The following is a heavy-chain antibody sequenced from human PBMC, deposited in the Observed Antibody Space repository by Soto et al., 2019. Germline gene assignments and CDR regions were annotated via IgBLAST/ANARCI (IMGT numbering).Heavy chain of an antibody. Sequence: EMQLVESGGGLVQPGMSLRLSCAASGFTFDDYAMYWVRQVPGKGLEWVSGISWNSGRISYADSVKGRFTISRDNAKNLLYHEKDRPGPEDTALYYCTKARLWGGDGYNSYYYNAMDVWGQGTTVTVSS. D-gene: IGHD3-16*01. J-gene: IGHJ6*02. CDR2: ISWNSGRI. V-gene: IGHV3-9*01. CDR3: TKARLWGGDGYNSYYYNAMDV. CDR1: GFTFDDYA.